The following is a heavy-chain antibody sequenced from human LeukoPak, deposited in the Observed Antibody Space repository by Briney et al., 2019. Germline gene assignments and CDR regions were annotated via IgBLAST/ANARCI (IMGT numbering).Heavy chain of an antibody. D-gene: IGHD5-18*01. CDR3: ARVHDLVNTAMVMVGNWFDP. V-gene: IGHV1-69*13. J-gene: IGHJ5*02. Sequence: SVKVSCKASGGTFSSYAFTWVRQAPGQGLEWMGGIIPIFGTANYAQKFQGRVTITPDESTSTAYMELSSLRSEDTAVYYCARVHDLVNTAMVMVGNWFDPWGQGTLVTVSS. CDR1: GGTFSSYA. CDR2: IIPIFGTA.